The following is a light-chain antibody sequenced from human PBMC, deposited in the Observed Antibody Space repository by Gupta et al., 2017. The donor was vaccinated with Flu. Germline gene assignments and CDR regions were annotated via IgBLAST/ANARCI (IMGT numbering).Light chain of an antibody. V-gene: IGLV2-11*01. CDR1: SSDVGSYNS. J-gene: IGLJ1*01. CDR2: DVS. Sequence: QSALTQPRSVSGSPGQSVTISCTGTSSDVGSYNSVSWYQQPPGKAPKLMIYDVSKRPAGVSDRFSGSKSGNTASLTISGLRAEDEADYYCCSYSGSDNYVFGTGTEVSVL. CDR3: CSYSGSDNYV.